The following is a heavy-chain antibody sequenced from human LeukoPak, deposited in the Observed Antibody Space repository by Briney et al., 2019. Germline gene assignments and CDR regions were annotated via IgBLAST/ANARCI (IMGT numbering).Heavy chain of an antibody. V-gene: IGHV3-53*01. CDR3: ARGGSRHWFDP. J-gene: IGHJ5*02. CDR1: GFTVSSNY. Sequence: GGSLRLSCAASGFTVSSNYMSWVRQAPGKGLEWVSVINSGGSTYYADSVKGRFTISRDNSKNTLYLQMNSLRAEDTAVYYCARGGSRHWFDPWGQGTLVTVSS. D-gene: IGHD2-15*01. CDR2: INSGGST.